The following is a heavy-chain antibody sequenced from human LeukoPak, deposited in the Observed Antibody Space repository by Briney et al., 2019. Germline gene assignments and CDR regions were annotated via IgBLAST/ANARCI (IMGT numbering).Heavy chain of an antibody. CDR2: IYYSGST. V-gene: IGHV4-59*01. CDR1: GGSISSYY. D-gene: IGHD1-7*01. CDR3: ARGCGVEELPSPRHYDY. Sequence: PSETLSLTCTVSGGSISSYYWSWIRQPPGKGLEWIGYIYYSGSTNYNPSLKSRVTISVDTSKNQFSLKLSSVSAADTAVYYCARGCGVEELPSPRHYDYWDQGTLVTVSS. J-gene: IGHJ4*02.